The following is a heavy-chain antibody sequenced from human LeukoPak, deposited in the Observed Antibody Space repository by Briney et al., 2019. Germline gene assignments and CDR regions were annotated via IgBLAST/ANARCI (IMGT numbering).Heavy chain of an antibody. Sequence: SETLSLTCAVYGGSFSGYYWSWIRQPPGKGLEWIGEINHSGSTNYNPSLKSRVTISVDTSKNQFSLKLSSVTAADTAVYYCARVGQLERRRPFDYWGQGTLVTVSS. J-gene: IGHJ4*02. V-gene: IGHV4-34*01. CDR2: INHSGST. CDR1: GGSFSGYY. D-gene: IGHD1-1*01. CDR3: ARVGQLERRRPFDY.